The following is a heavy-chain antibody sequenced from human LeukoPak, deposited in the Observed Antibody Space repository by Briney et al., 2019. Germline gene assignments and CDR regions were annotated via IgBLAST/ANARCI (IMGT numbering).Heavy chain of an antibody. D-gene: IGHD1-20*01. CDR1: GFTFSRYA. CDR3: ARDFGLTGKVDY. CDR2: ISSNGGST. V-gene: IGHV3-64*01. J-gene: IGHJ4*02. Sequence: PGGSLRLSCAASGFTFSRYAMHWVRQAPGKGLESVSAISSNGGSTYYVNSVKGRFTISRDNSKNTLYLQMGSLRAEDLAVYYCARDFGLTGKVDYWGQGTLVTVSS.